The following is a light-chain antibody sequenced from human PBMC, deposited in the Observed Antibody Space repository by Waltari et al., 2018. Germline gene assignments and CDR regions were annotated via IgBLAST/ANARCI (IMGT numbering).Light chain of an antibody. CDR2: DAS. CDR1: QDIVSA. CDR3: QQFINNPLT. J-gene: IGKJ3*01. V-gene: IGKV1D-13*01. Sequence: AIQLTQSPSSLSASVGHRVTITCRASQDIVSAVAWYQKKPGRAPKLLISDASTLETGVPSKFSGSGSGTDFTLSISSLQPEDFATYYCQQFINNPLTFGPGTTVDVK.